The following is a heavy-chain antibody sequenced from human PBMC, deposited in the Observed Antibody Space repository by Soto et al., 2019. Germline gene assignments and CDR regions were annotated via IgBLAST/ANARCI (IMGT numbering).Heavy chain of an antibody. V-gene: IGHV4-4*07. CDR3: ARDSYYSDSSRYYYYYGMDV. J-gene: IGHJ6*02. CDR1: GGSISSYY. Sequence: QVQLQESGPGLVKPSETLSLTCTVSGGSISSYYWSWIRQPAGKGLEWIGRIYTSGSTNYNPSLKCRVTMSVDTSKNQFSLKLSSVTAADTAVYYWARDSYYSDSSRYYYYYGMDVWGQGTTVTVSS. CDR2: IYTSGST. D-gene: IGHD3-22*01.